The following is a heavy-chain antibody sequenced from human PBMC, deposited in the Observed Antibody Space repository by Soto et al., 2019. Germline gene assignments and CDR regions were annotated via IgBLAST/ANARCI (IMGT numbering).Heavy chain of an antibody. D-gene: IGHD2-15*01. J-gene: IGHJ4*02. Sequence: SETLSLTCTVSGGSISSGGYYWSWIRQHPGKGLEWIGYISYSGSTYYNPSLESRVTISVDTSKNQFSLKLSSVTAADTAVYYCGRFCRGGSCSLAPGGQGPQVTVS. CDR1: GGSISSGGYY. CDR3: GRFCRGGSCSLAP. CDR2: ISYSGST. V-gene: IGHV4-31*03.